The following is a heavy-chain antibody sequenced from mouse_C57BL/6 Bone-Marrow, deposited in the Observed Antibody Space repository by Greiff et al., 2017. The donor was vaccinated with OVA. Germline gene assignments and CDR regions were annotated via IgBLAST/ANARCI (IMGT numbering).Heavy chain of an antibody. J-gene: IGHJ3*01. V-gene: IGHV1-64*01. CDR3: ARRAYYGNYEGFAY. Sequence: QVQLQQPGAELVKPGASVKLSCKASGYTFTSYWMHWVKQRPGQGLEWIGMIHPNRGSTNYNEKFKSKATLTVDKSSSTAYMQRSSLTSEDSAVDYCARRAYYGNYEGFAYWGQGTLVTVSA. CDR2: IHPNRGST. D-gene: IGHD2-10*01. CDR1: GYTFTSYW.